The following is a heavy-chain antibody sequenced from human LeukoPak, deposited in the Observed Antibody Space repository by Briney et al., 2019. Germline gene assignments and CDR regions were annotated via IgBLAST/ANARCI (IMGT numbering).Heavy chain of an antibody. CDR3: AKVRAQLWSRDAFDI. Sequence: GGSLRLSCAASGFTFSSYAMSWVRQAPGKGLEWVSAISGSGGSTYYADSVKGRFTISRDNSKNTLYLQMNSLRAEDTAVYHCAKVRAQLWSRDAFDIWGQGTMVTVSS. J-gene: IGHJ3*02. CDR2: ISGSGGST. CDR1: GFTFSSYA. V-gene: IGHV3-23*01. D-gene: IGHD5-18*01.